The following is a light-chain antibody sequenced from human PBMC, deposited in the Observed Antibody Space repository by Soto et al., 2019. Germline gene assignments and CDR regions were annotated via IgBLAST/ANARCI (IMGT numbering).Light chain of an antibody. V-gene: IGLV2-11*01. CDR2: DVS. J-gene: IGLJ2*01. CDR1: SSDVGGYNY. Sequence: QSALTQPRSVSGSPGQSVTISCTGTSSDVGGYNYVSWYQQHPGKAPKLMIYDVSKRPSGVPDRFSGSKSGNTASLTISGLQAEDKADYYCCSYAGSYTFNVVFGGGTKVTVL. CDR3: CSYAGSYTFNVV.